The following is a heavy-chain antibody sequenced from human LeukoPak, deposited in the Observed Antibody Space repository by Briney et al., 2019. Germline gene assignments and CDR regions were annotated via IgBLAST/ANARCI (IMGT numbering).Heavy chain of an antibody. D-gene: IGHD4-23*01. J-gene: IGHJ4*02. V-gene: IGHV4-59*01. CDR3: ARGTTVVTGTFDY. CDR2: IYYSGST. Sequence: PSETLSLTCTVSGGSISNYYWSWIRQAPGKGLEWIGYIYYSGSTNYNPSLQSRVIILVDTSKNQFSLKLSSVTAADTAVYYCARGTTVVTGTFDYWGQGTLVTVSS. CDR1: GGSISNYY.